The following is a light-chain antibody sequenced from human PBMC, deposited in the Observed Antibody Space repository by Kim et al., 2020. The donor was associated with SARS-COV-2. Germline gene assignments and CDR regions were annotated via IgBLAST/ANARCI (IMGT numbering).Light chain of an antibody. CDR3: AAWDDSLNGPV. CDR2: YNN. V-gene: IGLV1-44*01. J-gene: IGLJ2*01. Sequence: QPVLTQPPSESGSPGQRVSMSCSGSSSNIGTTSVNWYQQLPGTAFKLLIYYNNRRPSGVPDRFSGSKSGTSASLAISGLQSEDEGEYYCAAWDDSLNGPVFGGGTQLTVL. CDR1: SSNIGTTS.